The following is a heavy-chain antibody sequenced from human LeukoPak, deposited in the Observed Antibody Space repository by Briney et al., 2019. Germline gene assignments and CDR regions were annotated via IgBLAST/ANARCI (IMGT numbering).Heavy chain of an antibody. Sequence: PLASVKVSCKASGYTFTGYYMHWVRQAPGQGLEWMGWINPNSGGTNYAQKFQGRVTMTRDTSISTAYMELSRLRSDDTAVYYCARDTSGFSGSYFGYWGQGTLVTVSS. CDR1: GYTFTGYY. J-gene: IGHJ4*02. D-gene: IGHD1-26*01. V-gene: IGHV1-2*02. CDR3: ARDTSGFSGSYFGY. CDR2: INPNSGGT.